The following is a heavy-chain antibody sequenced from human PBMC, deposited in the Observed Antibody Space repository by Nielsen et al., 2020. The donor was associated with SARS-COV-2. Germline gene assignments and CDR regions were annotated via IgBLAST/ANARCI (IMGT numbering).Heavy chain of an antibody. Sequence: GGSLRLSCEASGFTISRYGMHWVRQAPGKGLEWVTFISYDGSVKYYADSVKGRFTISTDLSNNTLYLQMNCLRVEDTAIYYCTKGAQLGDYWGQGTLVTVSS. D-gene: IGHD6-13*01. CDR1: GFTISRYG. V-gene: IGHV3-30*18. J-gene: IGHJ4*02. CDR2: ISYDGSVK. CDR3: TKGAQLGDY.